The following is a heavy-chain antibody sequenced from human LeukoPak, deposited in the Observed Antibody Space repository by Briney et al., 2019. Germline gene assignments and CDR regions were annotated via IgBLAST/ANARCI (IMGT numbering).Heavy chain of an antibody. D-gene: IGHD6-13*01. Sequence: SQTLSLTCAISGDSVSSNSAAWNWIRQSPSRGLEWLGRTYYRSKWYNDYAVSVKSRITINPDTSKNQFSLQLNSVTPEDTAVYYYARDLAAGWLVSGWFDPWGQGTLVTVSS. J-gene: IGHJ5*02. V-gene: IGHV6-1*01. CDR3: ARDLAAGWLVSGWFDP. CDR1: GDSVSSNSAA. CDR2: TYYRSKWYN.